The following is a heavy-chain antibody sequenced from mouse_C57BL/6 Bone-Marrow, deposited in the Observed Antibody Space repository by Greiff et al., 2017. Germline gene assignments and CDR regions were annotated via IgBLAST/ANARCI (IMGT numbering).Heavy chain of an antibody. CDR2: IDPEIGDT. Sequence: VQLKESGAELVRPGASVKLSCTASGFNIKDDYIHWVKQRPEQGLEWIGWIDPEIGDTEYAPKFPGKATITSDTSSNTAYLQISSLTSVDTAVYYCSSFDGNYFDFWGQGTPLTVAS. J-gene: IGHJ2*01. V-gene: IGHV14-4*01. CDR1: GFNIKDDY. D-gene: IGHD2-3*01. CDR3: SSFDGNYFDF.